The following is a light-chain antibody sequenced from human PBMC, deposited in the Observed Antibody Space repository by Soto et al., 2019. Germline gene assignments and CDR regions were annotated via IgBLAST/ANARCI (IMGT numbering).Light chain of an antibody. CDR2: GAG. CDR3: QQYFSSPF. J-gene: IGKJ3*01. CDR1: QSVGTS. V-gene: IGKV3-20*01. Sequence: IVLRQYPATLSXXPGEXATFXCKASQSVGTSLALFRQKPGQAPWVLIHGAGVRATGIPARFSGGGYGTHLTLSIDKLEREGFAGYYCQQYFSSPFFGAGPKVDIK.